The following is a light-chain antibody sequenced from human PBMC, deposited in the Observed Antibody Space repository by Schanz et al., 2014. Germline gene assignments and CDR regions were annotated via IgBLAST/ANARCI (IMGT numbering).Light chain of an antibody. J-gene: IGLJ3*02. V-gene: IGLV1-36*01. CDR3: ATWDDSLRAWL. CDR2: YDD. Sequence: QSVLTQPPSESAAPGQRVTVSCSGSTSNIGSNAVNWFQQFPGKAPKLLIYYDDMLPSGVSDRFSGSKSGTSASLAISGLQSDDEAHYYCATWDDSLRAWLFGGGTKLTVL. CDR1: TSNIGSNA.